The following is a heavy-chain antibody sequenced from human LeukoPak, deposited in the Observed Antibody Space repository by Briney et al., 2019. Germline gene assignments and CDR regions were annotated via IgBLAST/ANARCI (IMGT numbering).Heavy chain of an antibody. V-gene: IGHV1-2*02. CDR3: ARVYYTHGFDI. CDR1: GYTFTGYY. D-gene: IGHD3-3*01. J-gene: IGHJ3*02. Sequence: ASVKVSCKASGYTFTGYYMHWVRQAPGQGLERMGWINPDRGDTNYAQKFQGRVTMTRDTSISTAYMELSRLRSDDTAVYYCARVYYTHGFDIWGQGTKVSVSP. CDR2: INPDRGDT.